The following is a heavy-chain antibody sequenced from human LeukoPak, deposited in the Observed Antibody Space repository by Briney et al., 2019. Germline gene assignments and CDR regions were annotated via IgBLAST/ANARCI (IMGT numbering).Heavy chain of an antibody. CDR3: ARVGGYSYGLIDY. D-gene: IGHD5-18*01. J-gene: IGHJ4*02. V-gene: IGHV3-53*01. CDR1: GFTVSSNY. CDR2: IYSGGST. Sequence: GGSLRLSCAASGFTVSSNYMSWVRQAPGKGLEWVSVIYSGGSTYYADSVKGRFTISRDNSENTLYLQMNSLRAEDTAVYYCARVGGYSYGLIDYWGQGTLVTVSS.